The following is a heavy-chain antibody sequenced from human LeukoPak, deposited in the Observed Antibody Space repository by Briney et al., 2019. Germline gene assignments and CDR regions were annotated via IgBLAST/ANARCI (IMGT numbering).Heavy chain of an antibody. V-gene: IGHV4-59*01. Sequence: NPSETLSLTCTVSGGSISSYYWSWIRQPPGKGLEWIGYIYYSGSTDYNPSLKSRVTISVDTSKNQFSLKLSSVTAADTAVYYCARDPYMYYFDYWGQGTLVTVSS. CDR1: GGSISSYY. D-gene: IGHD4-11*01. CDR3: ARDPYMYYFDY. CDR2: IYYSGST. J-gene: IGHJ4*02.